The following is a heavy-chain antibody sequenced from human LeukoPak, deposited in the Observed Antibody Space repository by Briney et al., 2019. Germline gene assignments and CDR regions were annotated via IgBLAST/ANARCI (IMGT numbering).Heavy chain of an antibody. CDR2: IIPILGIA. CDR1: GGTFSSYT. V-gene: IGHV1-69*02. CDR3: ATRIGGNSDWYFDL. Sequence: GASVKVPCKASGGTFSSYTISWVRQAPGQGLEWMGRIIPILGIANYAQKFQGRVTITADKSTSTAYMELSSLRSEDTAVYYCATRIGGNSDWYFDLWGRGTLVTVSS. D-gene: IGHD4-23*01. J-gene: IGHJ2*01.